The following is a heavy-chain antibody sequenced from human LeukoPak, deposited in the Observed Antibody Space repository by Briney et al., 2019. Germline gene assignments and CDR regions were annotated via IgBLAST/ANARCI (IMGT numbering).Heavy chain of an antibody. CDR1: GFTFSSYE. Sequence: LSCAASGFTFSSYEMNWVRQPPGKGLEWIGEFNHSGSTNYNPSLKSRVTISVDTSKNQFSLKLSSVTAADTAVYYCARGRNMDVWGKGTTVTVSS. J-gene: IGHJ6*03. CDR3: ARGRNMDV. CDR2: FNHSGST. V-gene: IGHV4-34*01.